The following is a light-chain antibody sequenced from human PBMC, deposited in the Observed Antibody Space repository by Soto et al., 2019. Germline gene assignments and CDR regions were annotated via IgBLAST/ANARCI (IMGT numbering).Light chain of an antibody. V-gene: IGKV3-15*01. J-gene: IGKJ5*01. CDR1: QSVSNN. CDR3: QQYSNWPPSIT. CDR2: GAS. Sequence: EIVVTQSPATLSVSPGERASLSCWTSQSVSNNLAWYQQKPGQAPRLLIYGASTRATDIPARFSGSGSGTEFTLTISSLQSEDFAVYYCQQYSNWPPSITFGQGTRLEIK.